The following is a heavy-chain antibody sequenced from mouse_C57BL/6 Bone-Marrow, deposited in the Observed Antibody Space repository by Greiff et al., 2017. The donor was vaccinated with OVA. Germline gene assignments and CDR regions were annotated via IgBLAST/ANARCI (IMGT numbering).Heavy chain of an antibody. CDR2: IHPNSGST. D-gene: IGHD4-1*01. CDR1: GYTFTSYW. Sequence: QVQLQQPGAELVKPGASVKLSCKASGYTFTSYWMHWVKQRPGQGLEWIGMIHPNSGSTNYNEKFKSKATLTVDKSSSTAYMQLSSLTSEDSAVYYCARGELGRDYYAMDYWGQGTSVTVSS. CDR3: ARGELGRDYYAMDY. J-gene: IGHJ4*01. V-gene: IGHV1-64*01.